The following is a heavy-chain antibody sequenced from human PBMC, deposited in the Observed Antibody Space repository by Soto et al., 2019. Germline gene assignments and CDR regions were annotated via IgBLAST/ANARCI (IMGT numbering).Heavy chain of an antibody. Sequence: ASVKVSCKASGYTFTSYAMHWVRQAPGQRLEWMGWINAGNGNTKYSQKFQGRVTITRDTSASTAYMELSSLRSEDTAVYYCARETSLAVAGLSTPYYFDYWGQGTLVTVSS. D-gene: IGHD6-19*01. CDR1: GYTFTSYA. CDR2: INAGNGNT. CDR3: ARETSLAVAGLSTPYYFDY. V-gene: IGHV1-3*01. J-gene: IGHJ4*02.